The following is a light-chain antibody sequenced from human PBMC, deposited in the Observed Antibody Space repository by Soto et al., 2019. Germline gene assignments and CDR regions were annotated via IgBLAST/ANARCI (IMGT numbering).Light chain of an antibody. V-gene: IGKV1-33*01. J-gene: IGKJ2*01. CDR3: QQYDILPPT. Sequence: DIPMTQSPSSLSASVGDRVTITCQASQDINNYLVWYQQKPEKAPKLLIYDSSKLETGVPSRFSGGASGTDFTFTISGLQPEDVATYYCQQYDILPPTFGQGTKLEIK. CDR2: DSS. CDR1: QDINNY.